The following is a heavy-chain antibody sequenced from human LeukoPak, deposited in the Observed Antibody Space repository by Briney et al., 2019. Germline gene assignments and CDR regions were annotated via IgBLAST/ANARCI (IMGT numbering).Heavy chain of an antibody. CDR2: IGSDNKP. Sequence: GGSLRLSGEASGFTFSAYAMTWVSQAPGKGLEWDSSIGSDNKPHYSESVKGRFTISRDNSKNTLYLQMNSLRAEDTAVYYCAKDQYGGNPQYYFDYWGQGTLVTVSS. D-gene: IGHD4-23*01. J-gene: IGHJ4*02. CDR3: AKDQYGGNPQYYFDY. V-gene: IGHV3-23*01. CDR1: GFTFSAYA.